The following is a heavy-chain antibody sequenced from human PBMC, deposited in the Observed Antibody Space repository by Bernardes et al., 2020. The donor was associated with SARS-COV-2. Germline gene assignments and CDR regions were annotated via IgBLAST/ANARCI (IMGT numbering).Heavy chain of an antibody. V-gene: IGHV3-33*01. Sequence: GGSLRLSRAASGFTFSSYGMHWVRQAPGKGLEWVAVIWYDGSNKYYADSVKGRFTISRDNSKNTLYLQMNSLRAEDTAVYYCAREGMIVDNYGMDVWGQGTTVTVSS. CDR2: IWYDGSNK. J-gene: IGHJ6*02. CDR1: GFTFSSYG. CDR3: AREGMIVDNYGMDV. D-gene: IGHD3-22*01.